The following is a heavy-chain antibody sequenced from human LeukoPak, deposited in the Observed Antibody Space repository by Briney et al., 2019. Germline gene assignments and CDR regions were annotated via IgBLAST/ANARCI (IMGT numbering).Heavy chain of an antibody. D-gene: IGHD5-18*01. Sequence: PGRSLRLSCAASGFTFSSYGMHWVRQAPGKGLEWVAVIWYDGSNEYYADSVKGRFTISRDNSKNTLYLQMNSLRAEDTSVYYCARGGGYSYGYVVYRGQGTLVTVSS. V-gene: IGHV3-33*01. CDR2: IWYDGSNE. J-gene: IGHJ4*02. CDR3: ARGGGYSYGYVVY. CDR1: GFTFSSYG.